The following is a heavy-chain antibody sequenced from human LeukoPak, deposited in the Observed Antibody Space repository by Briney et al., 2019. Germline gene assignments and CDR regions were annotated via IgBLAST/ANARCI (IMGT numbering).Heavy chain of an antibody. J-gene: IGHJ4*02. D-gene: IGHD3-22*01. CDR2: ISYDGSNK. CDR3: AKDPLSYYYDSSGYSGDY. V-gene: IGHV3-30-3*01. Sequence: GGSLRLSCAASGFTFSSYAMHWVRQAPGKGLEWVAVISYDGSNKYYADSVRGRFTISRDNSKNTLYLQMNSLRAEDTAVYYCAKDPLSYYYDSSGYSGDYWGQGTLVTVSS. CDR1: GFTFSSYA.